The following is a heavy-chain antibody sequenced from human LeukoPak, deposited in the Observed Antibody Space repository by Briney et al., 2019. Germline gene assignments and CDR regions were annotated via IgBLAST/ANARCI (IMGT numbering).Heavy chain of an antibody. D-gene: IGHD3-10*01. CDR1: GFTFSGSA. CDR3: TRRGYGSGSYP. V-gene: IGHV3-73*01. CDR2: IRSKANSYAT. J-gene: IGHJ5*02. Sequence: PGGSLRLSCAASGFTFSGSAMHWVRQASGKGLERVGRIRSKANSYATAYAASVKGRFTISRDDSKNTAYLQMNSLKTEDTAVYYCTRRGYGSGSYPWGQGTLVTVSS.